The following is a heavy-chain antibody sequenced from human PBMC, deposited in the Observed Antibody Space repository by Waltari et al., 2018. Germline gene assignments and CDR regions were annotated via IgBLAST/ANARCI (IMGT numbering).Heavy chain of an antibody. CDR3: ARVRFGYSSSWYTSDLYYFDY. J-gene: IGHJ4*02. CDR1: GFTFSSYW. V-gene: IGHV3-7*01. Sequence: EVQLVESGGGLVQPGGSLRLSCAASGFTFSSYWMSWVRQAPGQGLEWVANIKQDGSEKYYVDSVKGRFTISRDNAKNSLYLQMNSLRAEDTAVYYCARVRFGYSSSWYTSDLYYFDYWGQGTLVTVSS. CDR2: IKQDGSEK. D-gene: IGHD6-13*01.